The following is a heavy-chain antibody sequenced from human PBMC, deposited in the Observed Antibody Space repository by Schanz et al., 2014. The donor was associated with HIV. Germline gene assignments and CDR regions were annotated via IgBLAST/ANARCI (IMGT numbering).Heavy chain of an antibody. CDR2: INPSGGRT. D-gene: IGHD3-3*01. V-gene: IGHV1-46*01. CDR3: ARDLGGDFWSSQGGLDP. CDR1: GGTFSIYA. J-gene: IGHJ5*02. Sequence: QVQLVQSGAEVKKPGSSVKVSCKASGGTFSIYAISWVRQAPGQGLEWMGIINPSGGRTHYAQKFQGRVAMTRDTSTSTVYMEMTSLRSEDTAVYYCARDLGGDFWSSQGGLDPWGQGTLVTVSS.